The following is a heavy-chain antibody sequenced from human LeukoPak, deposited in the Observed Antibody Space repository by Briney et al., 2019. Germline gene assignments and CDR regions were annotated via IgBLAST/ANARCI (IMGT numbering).Heavy chain of an antibody. Sequence: SETLSLTCTVSGGSISSYYWSWIRQPPGKGLEWIGYIYYSGSTNYNPSLKSRVTISVDTSKNQFSLKLSSVTAADTAVYYCARYSVVVPAANDAFDIWGLGTMVTVSS. CDR1: GGSISSYY. D-gene: IGHD2-2*01. CDR2: IYYSGST. J-gene: IGHJ3*02. CDR3: ARYSVVVPAANDAFDI. V-gene: IGHV4-59*01.